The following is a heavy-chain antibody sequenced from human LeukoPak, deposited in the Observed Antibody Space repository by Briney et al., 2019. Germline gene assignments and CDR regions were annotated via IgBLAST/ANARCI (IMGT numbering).Heavy chain of an antibody. D-gene: IGHD2-15*01. CDR3: ARPRGYCSGGSCFPPDY. J-gene: IGHJ4*02. Sequence: GGSLRLSCAASGFTFSLYSMNWVRQAPGKGLEWISYISSTSSTIYYADSVKGRFTISRDNAKNSLYLQMNSLRAEDTAVYYCARPRGYCSGGSCFPPDYWGQGTLVTVSS. CDR1: GFTFSLYS. CDR2: ISSTSSTI. V-gene: IGHV3-48*04.